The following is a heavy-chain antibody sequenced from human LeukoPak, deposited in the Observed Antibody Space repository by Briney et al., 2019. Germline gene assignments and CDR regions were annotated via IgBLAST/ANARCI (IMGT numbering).Heavy chain of an antibody. CDR2: ISSSSSYI. CDR3: ARDLDSSGYISRGYYFDY. V-gene: IGHV3-21*01. D-gene: IGHD3-22*01. Sequence: GGSLRLSCAASGFTFSSYSMNWVRQAPGKGLEWVSSISSSSSYIYYADSVKGRFTISRDNAKNPLYLQMNSLRAEDTAVYYCARDLDSSGYISRGYYFDYWGQGTLVTVSS. J-gene: IGHJ4*02. CDR1: GFTFSSYS.